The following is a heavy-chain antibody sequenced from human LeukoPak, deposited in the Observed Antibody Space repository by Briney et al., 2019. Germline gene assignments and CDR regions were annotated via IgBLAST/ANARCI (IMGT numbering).Heavy chain of an antibody. CDR3: ARFEESHRDWFDP. Sequence: PSETLSLTCAVYGGSFSGYYWSWIRQPPGKGLEWIGEINHSGSTNYNPSLKSRVTISVDTSKNQFSLKLSSVTAADTAVYYCARFEESHRDWFDPWGQGTLVTVSS. CDR1: GGSFSGYY. D-gene: IGHD3-16*01. J-gene: IGHJ5*02. V-gene: IGHV4-34*01. CDR2: INHSGST.